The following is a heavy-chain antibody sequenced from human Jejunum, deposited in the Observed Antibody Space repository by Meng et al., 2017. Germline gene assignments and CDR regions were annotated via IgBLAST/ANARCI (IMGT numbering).Heavy chain of an antibody. D-gene: IGHD2-21*02. Sequence: GESLKISCAASGFTFSSSAMHWVRQAPGKGLEWVAVMSYDGNYEYYADSVKGRFTISRDNSKNTLYLQMTSLRTEDTAVYFCARANCYGDCQFDYWGQGTLVTVSS. CDR1: GFTFSSSA. CDR3: ARANCYGDCQFDY. V-gene: IGHV3-30*01. J-gene: IGHJ4*02. CDR2: MSYDGNYE.